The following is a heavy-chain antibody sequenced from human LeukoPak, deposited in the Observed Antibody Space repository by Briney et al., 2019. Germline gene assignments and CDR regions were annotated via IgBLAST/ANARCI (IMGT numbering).Heavy chain of an antibody. CDR1: GYTFTSYG. D-gene: IGHD3-22*01. CDR3: ARDEARYSSGYYPNWFDP. Sequence: ASVKVSCKASGYTFTSYGISWVRQAPGQGLEWMGWISGYNGYTHYAHNLQGRVTMNTDTSTSTAYMELRSLRSDDTAVYYCARDEARYSSGYYPNWFDPWGQGTLVTVSS. V-gene: IGHV1-18*01. CDR2: ISGYNGYT. J-gene: IGHJ5*02.